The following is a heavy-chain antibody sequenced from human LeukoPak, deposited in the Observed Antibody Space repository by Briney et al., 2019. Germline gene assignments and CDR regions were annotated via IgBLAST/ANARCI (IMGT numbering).Heavy chain of an antibody. D-gene: IGHD6-13*01. CDR1: GFTFSSYW. CDR2: IKQDGSEK. V-gene: IGHV3-7*03. Sequence: PGGSLRLSCAASGFTFSSYWMSWARQAPGKGREGVANIKQDGSEKYYVDSVKGRFTISRDNAKNSLYLQMNSLRAEDTAVYYCARGPYSSSWYEGYYFDYWGQGTLVTVSS. CDR3: ARGPYSSSWYEGYYFDY. J-gene: IGHJ4*02.